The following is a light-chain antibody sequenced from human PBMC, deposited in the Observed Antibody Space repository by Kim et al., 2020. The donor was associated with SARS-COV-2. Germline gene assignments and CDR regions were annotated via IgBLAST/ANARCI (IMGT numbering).Light chain of an antibody. Sequence: EIMMTQSPATLSVSPGERATLSCRASQSVSSNLAWYQQKPGQAPRLLIYDASTRATDIPARFSGGGSGTEFTLTINSLQSEDFAVYYCQQYDNWPRTFGQGTKVDIK. CDR1: QSVSSN. V-gene: IGKV3-15*01. CDR3: QQYDNWPRT. CDR2: DAS. J-gene: IGKJ1*01.